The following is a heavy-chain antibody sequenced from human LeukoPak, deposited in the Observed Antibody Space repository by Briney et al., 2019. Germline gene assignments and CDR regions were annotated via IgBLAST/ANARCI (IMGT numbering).Heavy chain of an antibody. CDR3: ARRVEYYDSSGYPGFDY. J-gene: IGHJ4*02. V-gene: IGHV4-30-4*01. D-gene: IGHD3-22*01. CDR1: GGSISSGDYY. CDR2: IYYSGST. Sequence: SQTLSLTCTVSGGSISSGDYYWSWIRQPPGKGLEWIGYIYYSGSTYYNPSLKSRVTISVDTSKNQFSLKLSSVTAADTAVYYCARRVEYYDSSGYPGFDYWGQGTLVTVSS.